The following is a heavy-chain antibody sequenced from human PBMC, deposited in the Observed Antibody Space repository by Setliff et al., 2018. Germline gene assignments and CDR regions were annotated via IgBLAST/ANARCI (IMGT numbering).Heavy chain of an antibody. V-gene: IGHV3-23*01. Sequence: AGSLRLSCAASGFTFSTYSMSWVRQAPGKGPQWVSAISGDSLHIYYTDSVKGRFTISRDNSKYTLYLQMRNLRAEDTATYYCVNHNPGRRAVDTTPLDYWGQGAQVTVSS. CDR2: ISGDSLHI. J-gene: IGHJ4*02. CDR1: GFTFSTYS. D-gene: IGHD5-18*01. CDR3: VNHNPGRRAVDTTPLDY.